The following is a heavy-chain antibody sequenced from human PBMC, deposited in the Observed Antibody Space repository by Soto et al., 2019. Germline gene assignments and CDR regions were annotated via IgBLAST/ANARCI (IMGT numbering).Heavy chain of an antibody. J-gene: IGHJ4*02. CDR2: ISYDGGNE. Sequence: GGSLRISCAFSGFTFSSYGIHWVRQAPGKGLEWVALISYDGGNEKYTESVKDRFTISRDDSHNVAYLQMSSLRTEDTAMYYCEKDRYSGTYPTDFDYWGQGSLVTVSS. V-gene: IGHV3-30*18. D-gene: IGHD1-26*01. CDR1: GFTFSSYG. CDR3: EKDRYSGTYPTDFDY.